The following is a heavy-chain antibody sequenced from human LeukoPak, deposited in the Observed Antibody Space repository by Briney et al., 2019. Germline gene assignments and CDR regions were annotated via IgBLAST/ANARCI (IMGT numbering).Heavy chain of an antibody. J-gene: IGHJ4*02. Sequence: PSETLSLTCTVSGGSISSGGYYWSWTRQHPGKGLEWIGYIYYSGSTYYNPSLKSRVTISVDTSKNQFSLKLSSVTAADTAVYYCARKSSRYSPFDYWGQGTLVTLSS. D-gene: IGHD5-12*01. CDR2: IYYSGST. CDR3: ARKSSRYSPFDY. V-gene: IGHV4-31*03. CDR1: GGSISSGGYY.